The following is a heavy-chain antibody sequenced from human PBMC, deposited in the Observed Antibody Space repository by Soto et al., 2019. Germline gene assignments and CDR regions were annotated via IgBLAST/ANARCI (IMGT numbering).Heavy chain of an antibody. CDR2: ISANSGGT. J-gene: IGHJ6*02. D-gene: IGHD3-10*01. CDR1: GYTFTSYR. CDR3: ARAQRLTYYYGSGMYPSGYYYGMDV. Sequence: GASVKVSCKASGYTFTSYRISWVRQAPGQGLEWMGWISANSGGTNYAQKFQGWVTMTRDTSISTAYMELSRLRSDDTAVYYCARAQRLTYYYGSGMYPSGYYYGMDVWGQGTTVTVSS. V-gene: IGHV1-2*04.